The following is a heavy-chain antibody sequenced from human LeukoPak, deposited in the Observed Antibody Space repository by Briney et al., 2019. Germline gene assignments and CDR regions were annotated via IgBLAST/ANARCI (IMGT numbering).Heavy chain of an antibody. CDR2: VFYRDRT. V-gene: IGHV4-39*01. Sequence: SETLSLTCTVSGDSLSSDSYYWGWIRQPPRKGLEWIGSVFYRDRTYYNPYLRSRLTITVDTPKNEVSLNLRSVTAADTAIYYCVRHLVGVAEGYFDYWGQGIQITVSS. CDR3: VRHLVGVAEGYFDY. J-gene: IGHJ4*02. D-gene: IGHD1-26*01. CDR1: GDSLSSDSYY.